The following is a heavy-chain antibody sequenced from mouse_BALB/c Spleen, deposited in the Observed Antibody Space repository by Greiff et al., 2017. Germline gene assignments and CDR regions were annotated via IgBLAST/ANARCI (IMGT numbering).Heavy chain of an antibody. J-gene: IGHJ1*01. Sequence: VQLKQSGAELVKPGASVKLSCTASGFNIKDTYMHWVKQRPEQGLEWIGRIDPANGNSKYDPKFQGKATITADTSSNTAYLQLSSLTSEDTAVYYCARSISPIYYYGTWYFDVWGAGTTVTVSS. CDR1: GFNIKDTY. D-gene: IGHD1-1*01. CDR3: ARSISPIYYYGTWYFDV. V-gene: IGHV14-3*02. CDR2: IDPANGNS.